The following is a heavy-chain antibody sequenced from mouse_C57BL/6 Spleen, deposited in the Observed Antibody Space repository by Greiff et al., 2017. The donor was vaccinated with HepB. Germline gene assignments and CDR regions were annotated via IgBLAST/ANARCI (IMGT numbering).Heavy chain of an antibody. CDR1: GFTFSSYG. V-gene: IGHV5-6*01. Sequence: EVQGVESGGDLVKPGGSLKLSCAASGFTFSSYGMSWVRQTPDKRLEWVATISSGGSYTYYPDSVKGRFTISRDNAKNTLYLQMSSLKSEDTAMYYCARLLRLPYFDYWGQGTTLTVSS. CDR3: ARLLRLPYFDY. D-gene: IGHD3-2*02. J-gene: IGHJ2*01. CDR2: ISSGGSYT.